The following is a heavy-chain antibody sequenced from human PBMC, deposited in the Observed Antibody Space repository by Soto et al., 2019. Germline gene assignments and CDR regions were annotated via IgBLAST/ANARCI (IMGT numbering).Heavy chain of an antibody. CDR2: ISSSSSTI. CDR1: GFTFSSYS. J-gene: IGHJ3*02. V-gene: IGHV3-48*01. Sequence: GGSLRLSCAASGFTFSSYSMNWVRQAPGKGLEWVSYISSSSSTIYYADSVKGRFTISRDNAKNSLYLQMNSLRAEDTAVYYCARPQWGYCSGGSCYDAFDIWGQGTMVTVSS. CDR3: ARPQWGYCSGGSCYDAFDI. D-gene: IGHD2-15*01.